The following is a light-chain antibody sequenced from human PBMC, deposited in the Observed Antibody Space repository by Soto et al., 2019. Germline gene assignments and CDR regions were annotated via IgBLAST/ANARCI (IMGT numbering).Light chain of an antibody. V-gene: IGKV3-11*01. Sequence: EIVLAQSPGTLSLSPGERATLSCRASQSVTNSFLAWYQQKPGQAPRLLIYDASNRATGIPARFSGSGSGTDFTLTISSLEPEDFAVYYCQQRSNWPPGFGQGTKLEIK. CDR3: QQRSNWPPG. CDR1: QSVTNS. CDR2: DAS. J-gene: IGKJ2*03.